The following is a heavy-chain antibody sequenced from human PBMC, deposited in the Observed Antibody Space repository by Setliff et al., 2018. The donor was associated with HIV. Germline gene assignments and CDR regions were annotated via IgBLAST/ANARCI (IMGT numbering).Heavy chain of an antibody. CDR2: VSSIGNT. D-gene: IGHD3-10*01. V-gene: IGHV4-61*01. Sequence: PSETLSLTCTVSGGSISSGSHYWSWIRQSPRTRLEWIGYVSSIGNTFYNPSLESRVMISVDTSKNQFSLKLTSVTAADTAVYFCARFVLVWFDVSRSGMQDPYVFDNWGQGILVTVSS. J-gene: IGHJ4*02. CDR1: GGSISSGSHY. CDR3: ARFVLVWFDVSRSGMQDPYVFDN.